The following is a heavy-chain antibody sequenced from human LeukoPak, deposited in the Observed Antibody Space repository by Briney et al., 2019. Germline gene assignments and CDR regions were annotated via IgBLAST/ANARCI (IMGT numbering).Heavy chain of an antibody. D-gene: IGHD3-22*01. CDR1: GVSIRSNY. J-gene: IGHJ3*02. CDR2: IYNSGST. V-gene: IGHV4-59*01. Sequence: PSETLSLTCTVSGVSIRSNYWSWIRQPPGKGLEWIGYIYNSGSTNYNPSLKSRVTISVDTSKNQFSLKLSSVTAADTAVYYCARDFKYYDSSGYYAFDIWGQGTMVTVSS. CDR3: ARDFKYYDSSGYYAFDI.